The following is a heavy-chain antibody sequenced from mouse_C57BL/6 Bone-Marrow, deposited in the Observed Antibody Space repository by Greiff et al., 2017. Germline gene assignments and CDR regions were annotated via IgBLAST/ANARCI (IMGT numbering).Heavy chain of an antibody. V-gene: IGHV2-3*01. CDR2: IWGDGST. CDR1: GFSLTSYG. J-gene: IGHJ3*01. CDR3: AAPRSIYYYGSSDPFAY. D-gene: IGHD1-1*01. Sequence: VQLQQSGPGLVAPSQSLSITCTVSGFSLTSYGVSWVRQPPGKGLEWLGVIWGDGSTNYHSALISRLSISKDNSKSQVFLKMNSLQTDDTATYYWAAPRSIYYYGSSDPFAYWGQGTLVTVSA.